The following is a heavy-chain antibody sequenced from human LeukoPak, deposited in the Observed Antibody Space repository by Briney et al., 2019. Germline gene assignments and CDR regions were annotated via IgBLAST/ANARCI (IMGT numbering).Heavy chain of an antibody. CDR1: AGSISNYY. V-gene: IGHV4-59*08. Sequence: LETLSLTCTVSAGSISNYYWSWIRQPPGKGLEWIGYIYYSGSSDYNPSLRSRVTMSVDTSKSQLSLKLSSMTAADTAVYYCATAWKRFGSGFGDYWGQGTLVTVSS. CDR2: IYYSGSS. J-gene: IGHJ4*02. D-gene: IGHD3-10*01. CDR3: ATAWKRFGSGFGDY.